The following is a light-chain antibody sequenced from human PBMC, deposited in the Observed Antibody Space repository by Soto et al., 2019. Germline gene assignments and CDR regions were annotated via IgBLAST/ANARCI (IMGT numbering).Light chain of an antibody. CDR3: QQYGSSSWT. CDR1: QSVSSSY. Sequence: ESVLTQSPGTLSLSPGERATLSCRASQSVSSSYLAWYQQRPGQAPRLLIYGASSRATGIPDRFSGSGSGTEFTLTISRLEPEDFAVYYCQQYGSSSWTFCQGTKVDIK. V-gene: IGKV3-20*01. CDR2: GAS. J-gene: IGKJ1*01.